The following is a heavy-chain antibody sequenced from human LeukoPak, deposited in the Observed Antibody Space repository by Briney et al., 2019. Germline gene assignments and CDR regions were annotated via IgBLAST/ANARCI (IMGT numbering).Heavy chain of an antibody. V-gene: IGHV1-69*13. J-gene: IGHJ4*02. CDR2: FIPIFGTA. D-gene: IGHD3-22*01. CDR1: GGTFSSYA. Sequence: ASVKVSCKASGGTFSSYAISWVRQAPGQGLEWMGGFIPIFGTANYAQKFQGRVTITADESTSTAYMELSSLRSEDTAVYYCARGPFSLKYYYDSSGYYWVYWGQGTLVTVSS. CDR3: ARGPFSLKYYYDSSGYYWVY.